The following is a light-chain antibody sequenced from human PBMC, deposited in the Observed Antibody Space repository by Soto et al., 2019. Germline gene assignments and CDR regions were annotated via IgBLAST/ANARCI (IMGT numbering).Light chain of an antibody. CDR1: SSDVGGYNY. J-gene: IGLJ1*01. Sequence: QSVLTQPASVSGSPGQSITISCTGTSSDVGGYNYVSWYQLHPGKAPKLMVYEVSNRPSGIPERFSGSSSGTTVTLTISGVQAEDEADYYCQSADSSGTYVFGTGTKVTVL. CDR2: EVS. V-gene: IGLV2-14*01. CDR3: QSADSSGTYV.